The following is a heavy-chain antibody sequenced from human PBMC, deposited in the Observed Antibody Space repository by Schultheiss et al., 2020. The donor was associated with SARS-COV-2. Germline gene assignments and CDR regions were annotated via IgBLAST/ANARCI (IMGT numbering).Heavy chain of an antibody. CDR2: IYYSGST. CDR3: ARDQWTGSFDA. Sequence: SETLSLTCTVSGGSISSGGYYWSWIRQHPGKGLEWIGYIYYSGSTYYNPSLKSRVTMSVDMSRNQFSLRLSSVTAADTAIYYCARDQWTGSFDAWGQGTMVTVSS. J-gene: IGHJ3*01. CDR1: GGSISSGGYY. D-gene: IGHD3/OR15-3a*01. V-gene: IGHV4-31*03.